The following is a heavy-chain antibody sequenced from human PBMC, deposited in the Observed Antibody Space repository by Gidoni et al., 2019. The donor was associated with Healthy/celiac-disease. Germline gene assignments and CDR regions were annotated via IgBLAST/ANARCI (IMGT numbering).Heavy chain of an antibody. J-gene: IGHJ4*02. CDR1: GYTFTSYA. CDR2: INAGNGNT. D-gene: IGHD6-6*01. Sequence: QVQLVQSGAEVKKPGASVQVSCKASGYTFTSYAMHWVRQAPGQRLEWMGWINAGNGNTKNSQKFQGRVTITRDTSASTAYMELSSLRSEDTAVYYCARDSSSSSFDYWGQGTLVTVSS. CDR3: ARDSSSSSFDY. V-gene: IGHV1-3*01.